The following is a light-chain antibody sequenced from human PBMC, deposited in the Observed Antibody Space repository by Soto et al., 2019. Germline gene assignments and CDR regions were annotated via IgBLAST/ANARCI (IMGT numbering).Light chain of an antibody. CDR2: VNSDGSH. V-gene: IGLV4-69*01. J-gene: IGLJ2*01. CDR3: QTWDTGIQV. Sequence: QAVVTQSPAASASLGASVKLTCTLSSGHSDYAIAWHQQQPEKGPRYLMKVNSDGSHNKGDVIPDRFSGSSSGAERYLTISSLQSEDEADYYCQTWDTGIQVFGGGTKLTVL. CDR1: SGHSDYA.